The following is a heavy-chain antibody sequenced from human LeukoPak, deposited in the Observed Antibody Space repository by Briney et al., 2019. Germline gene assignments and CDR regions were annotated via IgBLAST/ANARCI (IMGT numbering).Heavy chain of an antibody. CDR1: GFTFSSYG. J-gene: IGHJ6*02. Sequence: GGSLRLSCAASGFTFSSYGMHWVRQAPGKGLEWVAVIWYDGSNKYYADSVKGRFTISRDNSKNTLYLQMNSLRAEDTAVYYCARAPGEYCSGGSCYSYYYYGMDVWGQGTTATVSS. V-gene: IGHV3-33*01. D-gene: IGHD2-15*01. CDR2: IWYDGSNK. CDR3: ARAPGEYCSGGSCYSYYYYGMDV.